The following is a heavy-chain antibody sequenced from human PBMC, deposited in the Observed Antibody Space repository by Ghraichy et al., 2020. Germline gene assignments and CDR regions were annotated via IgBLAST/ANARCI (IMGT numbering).Heavy chain of an antibody. D-gene: IGHD3-10*01. CDR3: AGSDREGSGSYWLYFDY. Sequence: GGSLRLSCAASGFTFSSYAMSWVRQAPGKGLEWVSAISGSGGSTYYADSVKGRFTISRDNSKNTLYLQMNSLRAEDTAVYYCAGSDREGSGSYWLYFDYWGQGTLVTVSS. J-gene: IGHJ4*02. V-gene: IGHV3-23*01. CDR1: GFTFSSYA. CDR2: ISGSGGST.